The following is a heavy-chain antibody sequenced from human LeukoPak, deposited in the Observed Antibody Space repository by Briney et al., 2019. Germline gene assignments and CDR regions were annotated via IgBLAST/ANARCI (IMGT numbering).Heavy chain of an antibody. D-gene: IGHD1-26*01. V-gene: IGHV1-69*04. CDR1: GGTFSSYA. J-gene: IGHJ6*02. CDR3: ARDFTSSWWETNYYYGMDV. Sequence: ASVKVSCKASGGTFSSYAIRWVRQAPGQGLEWMGRIIPILGIAHYAQKFQGRVTITADKSTSTAYMELSSLRSEDTAVYYCARDFTSSWWETNYYYGMDVWGQGTTVTVSS. CDR2: IIPILGIA.